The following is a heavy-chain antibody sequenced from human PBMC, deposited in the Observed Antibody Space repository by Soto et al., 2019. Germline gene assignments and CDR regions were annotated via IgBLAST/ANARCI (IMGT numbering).Heavy chain of an antibody. V-gene: IGHV3-30*18. CDR2: ISYDGSNK. CDR1: GFTFSSYG. Sequence: LRLSYAASGFTFSSYGMHWVRQAPGKGLEWVAVISYDGSNKYYADSVKGRFTISRDNSKNTLYLQMNSLRAEDTAVYYCAKAVRTTMVRGVITDYYYYYGMDVWGQGTSVTVSS. D-gene: IGHD3-10*01. CDR3: AKAVRTTMVRGVITDYYYYYGMDV. J-gene: IGHJ6*02.